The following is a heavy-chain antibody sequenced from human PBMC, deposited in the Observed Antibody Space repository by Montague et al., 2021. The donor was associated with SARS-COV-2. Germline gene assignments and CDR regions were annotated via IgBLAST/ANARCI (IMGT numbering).Heavy chain of an antibody. V-gene: IGHV6-1*01. Sequence: CAISGDSVADYSGSWNENRHSPSTDFHLLCRPYYRTKWFDHYEFXMKXRIIIKADTSKNQFSLQLDSVTTKDTAVYYCARGDGLGPYTGYYFDIWGQGTLVTVSA. D-gene: IGHD3-16*01. J-gene: IGHJ3*02. CDR2: PYYRTKWFD. CDR1: GDSVADYSGS. CDR3: ARGDGLGPYTGYYFDI.